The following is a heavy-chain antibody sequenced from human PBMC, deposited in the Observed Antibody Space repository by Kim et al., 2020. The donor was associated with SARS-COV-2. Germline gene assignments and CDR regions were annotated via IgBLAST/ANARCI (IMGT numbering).Heavy chain of an antibody. CDR3: ARDSYYDSSGEYPWRAFDI. J-gene: IGHJ3*02. V-gene: IGHV4-31*03. CDR1: GGSISSGGYY. Sequence: SETLSLTCTVSGGSISSGGYYWSWIRQHPGKGLEWIGYIYYSGSTYYNPSLKSRVTISVDTSKNQFSLKLSSVTAADTAVYYCARDSYYDSSGEYPWRAFDIWGQGTMVTVSS. CDR2: IYYSGST. D-gene: IGHD3-22*01.